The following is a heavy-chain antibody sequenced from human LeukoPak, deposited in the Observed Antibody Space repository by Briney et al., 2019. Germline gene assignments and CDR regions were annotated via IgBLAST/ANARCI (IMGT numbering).Heavy chain of an antibody. D-gene: IGHD2-8*02. V-gene: IGHV3-7*01. J-gene: IGHJ4*02. CDR1: GLTFINYW. CDR3: ARVEYTGNGNLY. Sequence: PGGSLRLSCAGSGLTFINYWMTWVRQVPGKGLEWVANINRDGSGKYYLPSVRGRFTISKDDAKDSLYLQMGSLRPEDTAIYYCARVEYTGNGNLYWGQGTLVTVSS. CDR2: INRDGSGK.